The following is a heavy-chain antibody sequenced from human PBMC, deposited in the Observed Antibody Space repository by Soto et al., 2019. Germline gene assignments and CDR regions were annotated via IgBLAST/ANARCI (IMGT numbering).Heavy chain of an antibody. D-gene: IGHD5-12*01. Sequence: EVQLVESGGGLIQPGGSLRLSCAASGFTVSSNYMSWVRQAPGKGLEWVSVIYSGGSTYYADSVKGRFTISRDNSKNTLYLQMNSLRAEDTAVYYCARGGVATVPYFDYWGQGTLVPVSS. CDR1: GFTVSSNY. CDR2: IYSGGST. V-gene: IGHV3-53*01. J-gene: IGHJ4*02. CDR3: ARGGVATVPYFDY.